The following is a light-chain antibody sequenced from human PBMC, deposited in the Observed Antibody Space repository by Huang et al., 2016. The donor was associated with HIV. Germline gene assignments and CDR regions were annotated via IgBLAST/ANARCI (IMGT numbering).Light chain of an antibody. V-gene: IGKV3D-15*01. CDR2: DTS. CDR3: QQYDNWPPGLT. CDR1: QKVRGN. J-gene: IGKJ4*01. Sequence: EIVMTQSPATLSVSPGGGATLSCRARQKVRGNLAWYQQTPGQAPRLLIYDTSTRASGVPARFSGSGSGTEFTLTISGLQSEDFAVYYCQQYDNWPPGLTFGGGTKVEI.